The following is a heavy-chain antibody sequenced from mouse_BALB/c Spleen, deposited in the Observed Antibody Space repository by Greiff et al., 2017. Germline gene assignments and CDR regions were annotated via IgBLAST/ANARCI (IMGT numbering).Heavy chain of an antibody. V-gene: IGHV3-1*02. J-gene: IGHJ4*01. CDR3: ARRGYYGNYEGAMDY. D-gene: IGHD2-1*01. CDR2: IHYSGST. Sequence: EVKLQESGPDLVKPSQSLSLTCTVTGYSITSGYSWHWIRQFPGNKLEWMGYIHYSGSTNYNPSLKSRISITRDTSKYQFFLQLNSVTTEDTATYYCARRGYYGNYEGAMDYWGQGTSVTVSS. CDR1: GYSITSGYS.